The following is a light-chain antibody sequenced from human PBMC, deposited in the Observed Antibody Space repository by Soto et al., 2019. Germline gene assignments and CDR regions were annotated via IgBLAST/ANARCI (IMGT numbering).Light chain of an antibody. CDR1: QSLLNN. CDR2: GAS. CDR3: QQYNNWWT. J-gene: IGKJ1*01. Sequence: PGESATLSCRASQSLLNNLAWYQQKPGQAPRLLIYGASTRATGVPARFSGSGSGTEFSFTISSLQSEDSAVYYCQQYNNWWTVGQGTKVEIK. V-gene: IGKV3-15*01.